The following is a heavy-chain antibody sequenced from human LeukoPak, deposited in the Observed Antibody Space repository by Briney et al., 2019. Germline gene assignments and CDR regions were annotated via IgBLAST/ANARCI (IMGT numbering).Heavy chain of an antibody. D-gene: IGHD1-26*01. CDR1: GFTFSSYA. J-gene: IGHJ4*02. CDR2: ISGSGGST. CDR3: AKGAGYSGSYYPLYYFDY. Sequence: GGSLRLSCAASGFTFSSYAMSWVRQAPGKGLEWVSAISGSGGSTYYADSVKGRFTISRDNSKNTLYLQMNSLRAEDTAVYYCAKGAGYSGSYYPLYYFDYWGQGTLVTVSS. V-gene: IGHV3-23*01.